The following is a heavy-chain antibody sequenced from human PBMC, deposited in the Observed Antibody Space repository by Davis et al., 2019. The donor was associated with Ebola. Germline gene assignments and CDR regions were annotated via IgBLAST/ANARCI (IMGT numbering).Heavy chain of an antibody. CDR2: INSDGSST. V-gene: IGHV3-74*01. CDR1: GFTFSSYW. CDR3: AREGGCSGGSCYYFDY. Sequence: HTGGSLRLSCAASGFTFSSYWMHWVRQAPGKGLVWVSRINSDGSSTSYADSVKGRFTISRDNAKNTLYLQMNSLRAEDTAVYYCAREGGCSGGSCYYFDYWGQGTLDTVSS. D-gene: IGHD2-15*01. J-gene: IGHJ4*02.